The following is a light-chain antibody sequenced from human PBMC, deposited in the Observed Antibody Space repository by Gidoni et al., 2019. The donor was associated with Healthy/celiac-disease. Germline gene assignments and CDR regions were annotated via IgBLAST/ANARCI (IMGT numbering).Light chain of an antibody. CDR3: CSYAGSSTFLV. Sequence: PGQSITIPCTGTSSDVGSYNLVSWYQQHQGKAPKLMIYEGSKRPSGVSNRFSGSKSGNTASLTISGLQAEDEADYYCCSYAGSSTFLVFGGGTKLTVL. J-gene: IGLJ2*01. V-gene: IGLV2-23*01. CDR2: EGS. CDR1: SSDVGSYNL.